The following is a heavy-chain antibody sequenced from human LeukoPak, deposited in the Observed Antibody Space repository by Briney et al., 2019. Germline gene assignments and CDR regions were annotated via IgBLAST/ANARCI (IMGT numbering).Heavy chain of an antibody. D-gene: IGHD6-13*01. CDR1: GFTFDDYA. CDR3: VKVTAAGFVDH. J-gene: IGHJ4*02. Sequence: GGSLRLSCAASGFTFDDYAMHWVRQAPGKGLEWVSGIGWNSGGIVYADSVKGRFTISRDNAKNSLYLQMNSLGAEDTAFYYCVKVTAAGFVDHWCQGTLVTVSS. V-gene: IGHV3-9*01. CDR2: IGWNSGGI.